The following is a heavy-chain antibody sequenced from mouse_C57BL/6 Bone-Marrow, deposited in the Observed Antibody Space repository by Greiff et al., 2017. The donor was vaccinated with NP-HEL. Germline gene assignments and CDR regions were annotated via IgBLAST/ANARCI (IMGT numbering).Heavy chain of an antibody. J-gene: IGHJ1*03. CDR3: ARVLNYYGNWYFDV. CDR2: IYPSDSET. D-gene: IGHD1-1*01. Sequence: VQLQQPGAELVRPGSSVKLSCKASGYTFTSYWMDWVKQRPGQGLEWIGNIYPSDSETHYNQKFKDKATLTVDKSSSTAYMQLSSLTSEDSAVYYCARVLNYYGNWYFDVWGTGTTVTVSS. V-gene: IGHV1-61*01. CDR1: GYTFTSYW.